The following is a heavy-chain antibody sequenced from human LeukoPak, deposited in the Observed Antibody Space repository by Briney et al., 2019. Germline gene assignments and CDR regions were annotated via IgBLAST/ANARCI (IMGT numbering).Heavy chain of an antibody. CDR1: EFTLPHFL. Sequence: GGSLSLSCAASEFTLPHFLMRWVHPAPAKGLAGVANTNRDESEKDLVVSVKARATISRDYAMNLLSLQLNSLRVDDTAVYYCARDSASCRGCAFDIWGQGTVVTVSS. V-gene: IGHV3-7*01. CDR3: ARDSASCRGCAFDI. J-gene: IGHJ3*02. D-gene: IGHD2-2*01. CDR2: TNRDESEK.